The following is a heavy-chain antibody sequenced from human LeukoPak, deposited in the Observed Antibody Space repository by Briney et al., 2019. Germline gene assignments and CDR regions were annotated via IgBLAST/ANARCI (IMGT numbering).Heavy chain of an antibody. Sequence: GGSLRLSCAASGFTFSSYAMSWVRQAPGKGLEWVSAISGSGGSTYYADSVKGRFTISRDNSKNTLYLQMNSLRAEDTAVYYCAKGGGTPQTDYSNYELDYWGQGTLVTVSS. D-gene: IGHD4-11*01. CDR2: ISGSGGST. CDR3: AKGGGTPQTDYSNYELDY. V-gene: IGHV3-23*01. CDR1: GFTFSSYA. J-gene: IGHJ4*02.